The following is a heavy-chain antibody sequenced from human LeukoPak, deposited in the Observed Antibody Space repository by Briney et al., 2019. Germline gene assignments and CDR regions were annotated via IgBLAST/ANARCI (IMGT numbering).Heavy chain of an antibody. J-gene: IGHJ4*02. CDR1: TFTFSSYT. D-gene: IGHD3-22*01. Sequence: PGGSLRPSCTASTFTFSSYTMNWVRQAPGKGLEWVSSISTTSSYIYYADSMKGRFTTSRDNAKNSLYLHMNSLRAEDTAVYYCARAGQFWGSGFFYGDYWGQGILVTVSS. CDR2: ISTTSSYI. CDR3: ARAGQFWGSGFFYGDY. V-gene: IGHV3-21*01.